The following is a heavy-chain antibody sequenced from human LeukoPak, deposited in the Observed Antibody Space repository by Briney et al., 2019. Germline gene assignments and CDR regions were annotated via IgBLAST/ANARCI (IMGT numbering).Heavy chain of an antibody. Sequence: PSETLSLTCTVSGGSISSYYWSWIRQPPGKGLEWIGYIYYSGSTNYNPSLKSRVTISVDTSKNQFSLKLSSVTAADTAVYYCASTLGSWAFDYWGQGTLVTVSS. CDR1: GGSISSYY. CDR3: ASTLGSWAFDY. J-gene: IGHJ4*02. CDR2: IYYSGST. D-gene: IGHD2-15*01. V-gene: IGHV4-59*08.